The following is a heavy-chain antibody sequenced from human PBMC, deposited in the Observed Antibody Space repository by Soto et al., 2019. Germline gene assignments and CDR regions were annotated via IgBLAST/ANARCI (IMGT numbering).Heavy chain of an antibody. CDR2: IGSAGDT. CDR3: ARGELPFYYYGMDV. V-gene: IGHV3-13*01. Sequence: QPGGSLRLSCVASGITFGSFDFHWVRQGRGKGLEWVSTIGSAGDTYYSASVRGRFTVSRENAKNSLYLQMNGVRAGGTAVYFCARGELPFYYYGMDVWGQGTTVTVSS. J-gene: IGHJ6*02. D-gene: IGHD1-26*01. CDR1: GITFGSFD.